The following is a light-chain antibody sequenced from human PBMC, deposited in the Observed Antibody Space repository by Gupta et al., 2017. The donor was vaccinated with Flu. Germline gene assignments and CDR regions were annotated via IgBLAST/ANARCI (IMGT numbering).Light chain of an antibody. CDR1: SSNIGSNT. V-gene: IGLV1-44*01. CDR3: AAWADRLKALV. CDR2: RHD. Sequence: QSVLTQPPSASGTPGQRVTISCSGSSSNIGSNTVNWYQQLPGTAPKVLIYRHDQRPSGVTDRFSGSKSGTSASLAIRGLQSEDEADYYGAAWADRLKALVFGGGTKLTVL. J-gene: IGLJ3*02.